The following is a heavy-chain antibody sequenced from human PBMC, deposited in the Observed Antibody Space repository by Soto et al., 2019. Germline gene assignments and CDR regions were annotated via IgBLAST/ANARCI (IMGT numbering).Heavy chain of an antibody. V-gene: IGHV1-2*02. CDR3: ARVRDIVVVPAAIPRDYYYYGMDV. J-gene: IGHJ6*02. CDR1: GYTFTGYY. CDR2: INPNSGGT. Sequence: ASVKVSCKASGYTFTGYYMHWVRQAPGQGLEWTGWINPNSGGTNYAQKFQGRVTMTRDTSISTAYMELSRLRSDDTAVYYCARVRDIVVVPAAIPRDYYYYGMDVWGQGTTVTVSS. D-gene: IGHD2-2*01.